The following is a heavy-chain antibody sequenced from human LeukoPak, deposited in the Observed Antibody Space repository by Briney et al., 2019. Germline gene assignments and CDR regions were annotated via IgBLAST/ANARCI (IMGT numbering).Heavy chain of an antibody. D-gene: IGHD1-26*01. CDR1: GYSFTSYW. J-gene: IGHJ4*02. V-gene: IGHV5-51*01. CDR3: ERRPQERWEPGAYSFDY. CDR2: IYPGDSNT. Sequence: GESLKISCKGSGYSFTSYWIGWVRQMPGKGLEWMGIIYPGDSNTRYSRSVQGQVTISAAKSISTAYLQWSSMKASDTAMYYCERRPQERWEPGAYSFDYWGQGTLVTVSS.